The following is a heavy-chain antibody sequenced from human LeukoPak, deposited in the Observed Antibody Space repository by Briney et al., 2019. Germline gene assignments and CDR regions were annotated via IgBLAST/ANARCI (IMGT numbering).Heavy chain of an antibody. CDR2: IYYSGST. D-gene: IGHD6-19*01. V-gene: IGHV4-59*12. J-gene: IGHJ4*02. CDR3: ARGEYSSGWYRSEYYFDY. Sequence: SETLSLTCAVYGGSFSGYYWSWIRQPPGKGLEWIGYIYYSGSTNYNPSLKSRVTISVDTSKNQFSLKLSSVTAADTAVYYCARGEYSSGWYRSEYYFDYWGQGTLVTVSS. CDR1: GGSFSGYY.